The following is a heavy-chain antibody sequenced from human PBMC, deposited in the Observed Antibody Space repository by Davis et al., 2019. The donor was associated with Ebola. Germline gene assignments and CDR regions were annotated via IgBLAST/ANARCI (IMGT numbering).Heavy chain of an antibody. V-gene: IGHV1-18*01. Sequence: AASVKVSCKASGGTFSSYAISWVRQAPGQGLEWMGWISAYNSNTNYAQKLQGRVTMTTDTSTSTAYMELRSLRSDDTAVYYCARDEKASSWSYNWFDPWGQGTLVTVSS. CDR2: ISAYNSNT. CDR1: GGTFSSYA. CDR3: ARDEKASSWSYNWFDP. J-gene: IGHJ5*02. D-gene: IGHD6-13*01.